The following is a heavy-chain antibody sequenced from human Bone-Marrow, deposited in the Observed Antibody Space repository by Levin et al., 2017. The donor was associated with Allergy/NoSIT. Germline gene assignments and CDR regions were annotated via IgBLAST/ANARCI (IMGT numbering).Heavy chain of an antibody. D-gene: IGHD4-11*01. CDR1: GFTFSSYG. V-gene: IGHV3-33*01. J-gene: IGHJ6*03. CDR2: IWYDGSNK. Sequence: QTGGSLRLSCAASGFTFSSYGMHWVRQAPGKGLEWVAVIWYDGSNKYYADSVKGRFTISRDNSKNTLYLQMNSLRAEDTAVYYCARAIGNYEDKYYYMDVWGKGTTVTVSS. CDR3: ARAIGNYEDKYYYMDV.